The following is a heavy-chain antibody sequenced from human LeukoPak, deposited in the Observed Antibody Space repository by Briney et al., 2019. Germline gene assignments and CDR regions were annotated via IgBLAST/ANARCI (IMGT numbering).Heavy chain of an antibody. J-gene: IGHJ4*02. V-gene: IGHV3-30*18. CDR1: GFTFGSYV. CDR2: ISSDGSNK. D-gene: IGHD2-15*01. Sequence: GMSLRLSCAASGFTFGSYVIHWVRQAPGKGLEWVAVISSDGSNKYYADSVKGRFTISRDNSKNTLYLQMNSLRPEDTAVYYCAKWVAAAGTPYGYFDYWGQGTPVTVSS. CDR3: AKWVAAAGTPYGYFDY.